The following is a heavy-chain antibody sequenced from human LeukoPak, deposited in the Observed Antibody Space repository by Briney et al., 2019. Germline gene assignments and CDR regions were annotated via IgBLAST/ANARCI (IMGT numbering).Heavy chain of an antibody. Sequence: GGSLRLSCAASGFTFISYTMGWVRQAPGKGLEWVSTITGSGGSTSYADSVKGRFTISRDNSRSTLFLQMNSLRAEDTAVYYCAKKLVMGPTGGFGPWGQGTLVTVSS. D-gene: IGHD1-26*01. CDR1: GFTFISYT. V-gene: IGHV3-23*01. CDR2: ITGSGGST. J-gene: IGHJ5*02. CDR3: AKKLVMGPTGGFGP.